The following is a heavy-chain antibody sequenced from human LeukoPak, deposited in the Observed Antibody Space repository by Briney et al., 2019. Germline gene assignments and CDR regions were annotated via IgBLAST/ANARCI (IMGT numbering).Heavy chain of an antibody. CDR3: AKGALAVAGIDY. CDR2: IWYDGSNK. D-gene: IGHD6-19*01. J-gene: IGHJ4*02. V-gene: IGHV3-33*06. CDR1: GFTFSSYG. Sequence: PGRSLRLSCAASGFTFSSYGMHWVRQAPGKGLEWVAVIWYDGSNKYYADSVKGRFTISRDNSKNTLYLQVNSLRAEDTAVYYCAKGALAVAGIDYWGQGTLVTVSS.